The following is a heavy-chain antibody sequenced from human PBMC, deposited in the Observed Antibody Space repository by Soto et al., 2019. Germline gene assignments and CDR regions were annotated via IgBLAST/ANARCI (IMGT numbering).Heavy chain of an antibody. CDR3: ARLNYDILTGSGNWFDP. D-gene: IGHD3-9*01. Sequence: PSETLSLTCTVSGGSISNYYWNWIRQPAGKGLEWIGRIHTTGSTNYNPSLKSRVTMSVDMSKNQFSLKLSSVTAADTAVYYCARLNYDILTGSGNWFDPWGQGTLVTVSS. CDR1: GGSISNYY. V-gene: IGHV4-4*07. J-gene: IGHJ5*02. CDR2: IHTTGST.